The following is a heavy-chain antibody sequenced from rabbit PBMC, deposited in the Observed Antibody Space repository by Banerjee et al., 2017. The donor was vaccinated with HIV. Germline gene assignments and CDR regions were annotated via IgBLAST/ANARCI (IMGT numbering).Heavy chain of an antibody. CDR3: ARDLTGVIGWNLNL. CDR2: IYTGSGST. V-gene: IGHV1S43*01. D-gene: IGHD1-1*01. J-gene: IGHJ4*01. CDR1: GFSFSYKYV. Sequence: VQPGASLPLTCTASGFSFSYKYVMCWVRQAPGKGLEWIACIYTGSGSTWYANWAKGRFSISRSTSLNTVDLEMTSLTAADTATYFCARDLTGVIGWNLNLWGPGTLVTVS.